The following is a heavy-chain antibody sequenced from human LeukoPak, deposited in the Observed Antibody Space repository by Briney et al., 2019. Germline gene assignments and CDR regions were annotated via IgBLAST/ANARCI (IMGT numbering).Heavy chain of an antibody. Sequence: ASVKVSCKASGYTFISYDINWVRQAAGQGLEWMGWMNPNSGNTGYAQKFQGRVTMTRNTSISTAYMELSGLRSDDTAVYYCARVGERANFYGLGSSPNWFDPWGQGTLVTVSS. CDR1: GYTFISYD. J-gene: IGHJ5*02. CDR3: ARVGERANFYGLGSSPNWFDP. D-gene: IGHD3-10*01. V-gene: IGHV1-8*02. CDR2: MNPNSGNT.